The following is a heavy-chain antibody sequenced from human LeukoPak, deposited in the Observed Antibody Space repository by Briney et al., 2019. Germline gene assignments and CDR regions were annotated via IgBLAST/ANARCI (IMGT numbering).Heavy chain of an antibody. J-gene: IGHJ4*02. V-gene: IGHV3-66*02. CDR2: IYGGGST. Sequence: PGGSLRLSCVASGFTVRSNYLSWVRHAPGKGLEWVSLIYGGGSTYYADFVKGRFTISRDNSKNTLYLQMNSLRVEDTAVYYCAKDRSSSSGGTFDYWGQGTLVTVSS. D-gene: IGHD6-6*01. CDR1: GFTVRSNY. CDR3: AKDRSSSSGGTFDY.